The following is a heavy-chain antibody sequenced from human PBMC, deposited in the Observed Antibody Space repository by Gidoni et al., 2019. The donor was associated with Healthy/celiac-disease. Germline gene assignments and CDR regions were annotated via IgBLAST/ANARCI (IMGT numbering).Heavy chain of an antibody. D-gene: IGHD2-15*01. Sequence: QVQLVESGGGVVQPGRSLRLSCAASGFTFSSYGMHWVRQAPGKGLEWVEVISYDGSTKYYADSVKGRFTSSRDNSKNTLYLQMNSLRAEDTAVYYCAKVGVDDDYGDYWGQGTLVTVSS. CDR2: ISYDGSTK. CDR1: GFTFSSYG. J-gene: IGHJ4*02. V-gene: IGHV3-30*18. CDR3: AKVGVDDDYGDY.